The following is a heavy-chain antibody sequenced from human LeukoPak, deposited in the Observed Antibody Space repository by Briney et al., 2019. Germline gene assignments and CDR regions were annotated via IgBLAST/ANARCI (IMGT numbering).Heavy chain of an antibody. CDR3: ARAGYYAFDI. CDR2: IYTSGST. V-gene: IGHV4-61*02. CDR1: GGSISSGSYY. D-gene: IGHD2-21*01. J-gene: IGHJ3*02. Sequence: SETLSLTCTVSGGSISSGSYYWSWIRQLAGKGLEWIGRIYTSGSTNYNPSLKSRVTISVDTSKNQFSLKLSSVTAADTAVYYCARAGYYAFDIWGQGTMVTVSS.